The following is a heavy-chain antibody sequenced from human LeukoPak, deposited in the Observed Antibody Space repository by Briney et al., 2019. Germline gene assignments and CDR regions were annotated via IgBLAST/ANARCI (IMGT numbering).Heavy chain of an antibody. CDR1: GGSFSGYY. Sequence: PETLSLTCAVYGGSFSGYYWSWIRQPPGKGLEWIGEINHSGSTNYNPSLKSRVTISVDTSKNQFSLKLSSVTAADTAVYFCASRTSMTMYYFDYGGQGTLVSVSS. D-gene: IGHD3-10*02. V-gene: IGHV4-34*01. CDR3: ASRTSMTMYYFDY. CDR2: INHSGST. J-gene: IGHJ4*02.